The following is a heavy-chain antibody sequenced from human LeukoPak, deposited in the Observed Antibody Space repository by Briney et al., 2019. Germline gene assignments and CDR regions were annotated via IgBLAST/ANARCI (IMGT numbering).Heavy chain of an antibody. CDR2: ISPYNGDT. CDR3: ARAPSSPYYYGSGSYRFDY. D-gene: IGHD3-10*01. V-gene: IGHV1-18*01. J-gene: IGHJ4*02. Sequence: ASVKVSCKASGYTFISYGISWVRQAPGQGLEWMGWISPYNGDTKYAQKVQGRVTMTTDTSTRTVYMELRSLRSDDTAVYYCARAPSSPYYYGSGSYRFDYWGQGTLVTVSS. CDR1: GYTFISYG.